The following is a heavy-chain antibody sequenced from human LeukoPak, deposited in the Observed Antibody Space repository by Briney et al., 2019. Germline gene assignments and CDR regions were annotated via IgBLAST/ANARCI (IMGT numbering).Heavy chain of an antibody. CDR2: INHNGNVN. D-gene: IGHD6-6*01. J-gene: IGHJ4*02. V-gene: IGHV3-7*01. Sequence: GGSLRLSCAASGFTFSSYWMNWARQAPGKGLEWVASINHNGNVNYYVDSVKGRFTISRDNAKNSLYLQMNSLRAEDTAVYYCARAESIEGAVDYWGQGTLVTVSS. CDR1: GFTFSSYW. CDR3: ARAESIEGAVDY.